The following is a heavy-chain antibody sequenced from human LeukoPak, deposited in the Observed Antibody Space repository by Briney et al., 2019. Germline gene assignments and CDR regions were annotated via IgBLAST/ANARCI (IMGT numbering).Heavy chain of an antibody. CDR3: ARSGNTGRNWYFDL. J-gene: IGHJ2*01. V-gene: IGHV3-48*04. CDR2: ISSSGSTI. D-gene: IGHD3-10*01. CDR1: GFTFSSYL. Sequence: WGSLRLSCAGSGFTFSSYLVSLVRQAPGEGVGWVSYISSSGSTIYYADSVKGRFTISRDNAKNSLYLQMNSLRAEDTAVYYCARSGNTGRNWYFDLWGRGTLVTVSS.